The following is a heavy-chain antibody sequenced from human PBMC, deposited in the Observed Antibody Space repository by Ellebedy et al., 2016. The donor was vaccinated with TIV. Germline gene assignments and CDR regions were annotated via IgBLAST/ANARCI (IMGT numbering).Heavy chain of an antibody. CDR1: GFTFSNYG. CDR3: AKELRDGYNYGYYYGLDV. J-gene: IGHJ6*02. Sequence: GGSLRLSXAASGFTFSNYGMHWVRQAPGKGLEWVAVISYDGSNKYYADSVKGRFTISRDNSKNTLYLQMNSLRAEDTAVYYCAKELRDGYNYGYYYGLDVWGQGTTVTVSS. V-gene: IGHV3-30*18. CDR2: ISYDGSNK. D-gene: IGHD5-24*01.